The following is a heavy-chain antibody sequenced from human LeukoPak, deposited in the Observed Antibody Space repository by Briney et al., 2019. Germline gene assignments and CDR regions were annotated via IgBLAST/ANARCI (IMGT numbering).Heavy chain of an antibody. CDR1: GRSFSGYY. D-gene: IGHD1-26*01. CDR3: ATRVGVHMDV. J-gene: IGHJ6*03. CDR2: INHSGST. Sequence: PSETLSLTCAVYGRSFSGYYWSWIRQPPGKGLEWIGEINHSGSTNYNPSLKSRVTISVDTSKNQFSLKLSSVTAADTAVYYCATRVGVHMDVWGKGTTVTISS. V-gene: IGHV4-34*01.